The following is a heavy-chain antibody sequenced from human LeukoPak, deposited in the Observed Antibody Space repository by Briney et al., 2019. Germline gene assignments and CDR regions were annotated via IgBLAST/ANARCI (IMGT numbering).Heavy chain of an antibody. CDR2: ISSNGGST. CDR3: SRGSEYMDV. V-gene: IGHV3-64*01. J-gene: IGHJ6*03. D-gene: IGHD3-10*01. Sequence: PGGSLRLSCAASGFTFSSYAMHWVRQAPGKGLEYVSAISSNGGSTYYANSVKGRFTISSDNSKHTLYVQMGSLRAEDMAGCYCSRGSEYMDVWGKGTTVTISS. CDR1: GFTFSSYA.